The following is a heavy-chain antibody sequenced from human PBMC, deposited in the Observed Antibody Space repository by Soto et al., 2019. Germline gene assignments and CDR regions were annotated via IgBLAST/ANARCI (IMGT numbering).Heavy chain of an antibody. Sequence: PGGSLRLSCAVSGFSITDAWMNWVRQAPGKGLQWVGRIRSETYGGTTDHAAPVKGRFSILRDGSKDTLYLQMNSLEIDDSAVYYCTTESYKGFKYWGLGTLVTVSS. J-gene: IGHJ4*02. D-gene: IGHD1-20*01. V-gene: IGHV3-15*07. CDR3: TTESYKGFKY. CDR2: IRSETYGGTT. CDR1: GFSITDAW.